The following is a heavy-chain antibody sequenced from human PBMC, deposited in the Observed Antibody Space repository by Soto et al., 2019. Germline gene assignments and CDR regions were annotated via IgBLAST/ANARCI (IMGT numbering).Heavy chain of an antibody. CDR1: GGTFSSYA. D-gene: IGHD2-2*02. J-gene: IGHJ5*02. Sequence: ASVKVSCTASGGTFSSYAISWVRQAPGQGLEWMGGILPIFGTANYAQKFQGRVTLTADESTSPAYLELGSRRADDTAVYSWAREAIVVQAAIVLGRNGFDPWGQGTRVTVSS. CDR3: AREAIVVQAAIVLGRNGFDP. CDR2: ILPIFGTA. V-gene: IGHV1-69*13.